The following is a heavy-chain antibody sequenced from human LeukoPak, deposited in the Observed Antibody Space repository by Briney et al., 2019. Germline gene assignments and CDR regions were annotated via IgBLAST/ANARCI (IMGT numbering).Heavy chain of an antibody. J-gene: IGHJ6*02. Sequence: GGSLILSCAASGFTFSSYWMSWVRQAPGKGLEWVANIKQDGSQKYYVDSVKGRFTISRDNAKNSLYLQMNSLRAEDTAVYYCARMSYDFWSGYYSPYYYYGMDVWGQGTTVTVSS. CDR1: GFTFSSYW. CDR3: ARMSYDFWSGYYSPYYYYGMDV. V-gene: IGHV3-7*01. CDR2: IKQDGSQK. D-gene: IGHD3-3*01.